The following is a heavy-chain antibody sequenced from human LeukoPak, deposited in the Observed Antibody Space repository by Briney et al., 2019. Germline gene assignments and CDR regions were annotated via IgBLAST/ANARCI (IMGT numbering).Heavy chain of an antibody. Sequence: GGSLRLSCAASGFTFTKYWMTWVRQAPGEGLEWVANIKQDGSEKFYVDSVKGRFTISRDNAKNSLDLQINSLGAEDTAVYYCARGLDCRSTSCYLDNWGQGTLVTVSS. CDR2: IKQDGSEK. CDR3: ARGLDCRSTSCYLDN. J-gene: IGHJ4*02. D-gene: IGHD2-2*01. CDR1: GFTFTKYW. V-gene: IGHV3-7*01.